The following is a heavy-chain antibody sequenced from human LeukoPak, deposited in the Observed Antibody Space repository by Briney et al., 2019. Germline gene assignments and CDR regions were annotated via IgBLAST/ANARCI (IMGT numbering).Heavy chain of an antibody. CDR3: ARGAYSNYGGDYYYYYMDV. Sequence: PSETLSLTCTVSGGSISSYYWGWIRQPPGKGLEWIGYIYYSGSTNYNPSLKSRVTISVDTSKNQFSLKLSSVTAADTAVYYCARGAYSNYGGDYYYYYMDVWGKGTTVTVSS. CDR1: GGSISSYY. D-gene: IGHD4-11*01. CDR2: IYYSGST. J-gene: IGHJ6*03. V-gene: IGHV4-59*01.